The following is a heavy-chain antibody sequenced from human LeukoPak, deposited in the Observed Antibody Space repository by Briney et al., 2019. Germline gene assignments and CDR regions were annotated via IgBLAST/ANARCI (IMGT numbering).Heavy chain of an antibody. CDR2: ISSSGSTI. Sequence: GGSLRLSCAASGFTFSSYEMNWVRQATGKGLEWVSYISSSGSTIYYADSVKGRFTTSRDNAKNSLYLQMNSLRAEDTAVYYCARKGYCSSTSCYVTGGYYYYGMDVWGQGTTVTVSS. D-gene: IGHD2-2*01. CDR1: GFTFSSYE. V-gene: IGHV3-48*03. CDR3: ARKGYCSSTSCYVTGGYYYYGMDV. J-gene: IGHJ6*02.